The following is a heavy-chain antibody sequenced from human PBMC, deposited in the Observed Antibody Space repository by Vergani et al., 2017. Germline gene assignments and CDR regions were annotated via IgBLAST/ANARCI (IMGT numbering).Heavy chain of an antibody. CDR1: GFTFSDYY. CDR2: ISDSGDIV. CDR3: ARATAVVRGEIDY. D-gene: IGHD4-23*01. J-gene: IGHJ4*02. V-gene: IGHV3-11*01. Sequence: QVQLVESGGGLVKPGGSLRLSCAASGFTFSDYYMGWIRQAPGKGLEWVSYISDSGDIVYYADSVRGRFTISRDNAKNSLFLQRKSLRDEDAAIYYCARATAVVRGEIDYWGQGTLVTVSS.